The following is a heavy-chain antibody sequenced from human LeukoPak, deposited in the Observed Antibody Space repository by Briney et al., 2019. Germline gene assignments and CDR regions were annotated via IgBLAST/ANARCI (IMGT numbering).Heavy chain of an antibody. D-gene: IGHD6-19*01. CDR2: IYYSGST. J-gene: IGHJ3*02. CDR1: GGSISSYY. V-gene: IGHV4-59*01. CDR3: ARYSSGWYLRAFDI. Sequence: SETLSLTCTVSGGSISSYYWSWIRQPPGKGLEWIGYIYYSGSTNYNPSLKSRVTISVVTSKNQFSLKLSSVTAADTAVYYCARYSSGWYLRAFDIWGQGTMVTVSS.